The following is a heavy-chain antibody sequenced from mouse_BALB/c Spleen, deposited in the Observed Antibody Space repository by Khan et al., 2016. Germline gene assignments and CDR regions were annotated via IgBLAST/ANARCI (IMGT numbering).Heavy chain of an antibody. CDR2: IWGDGST. D-gene: IGHD2-14*01. J-gene: IGHJ1*01. V-gene: IGHV2-6-7*01. CDR1: GFSLTGYG. CDR3: AREGNRYLGYFDV. Sequence: QVQLKQSGPGLVAPSQSLSITCTVSGFSLTGYGVNWIRQPPGKGLEWLGMIWGDGSTDYNSALKSRLSISKDNSKSQVFLKMNSLQTDDTARYYGAREGNRYLGYFDVWGEGTTATVSS.